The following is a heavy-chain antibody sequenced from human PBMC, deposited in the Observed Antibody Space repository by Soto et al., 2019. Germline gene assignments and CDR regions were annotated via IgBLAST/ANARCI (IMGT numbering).Heavy chain of an antibody. CDR3: ARDGGYCTNGVCYSSEPGFYYYYYMDV. V-gene: IGHV1-18*01. CDR2: IIAYNGNT. Sequence: ASVKVSCKSSCYTFTSYGISLFRHSHGQWLECILLIIAYNGNTNYAQKLQGRVTMTTDTSTSTAYMELRSLRSDDTAVYYCARDGGYCTNGVCYSSEPGFYYYYYMDVWGKGTTVTVSS. CDR1: CYTFTSYG. J-gene: IGHJ6*03. D-gene: IGHD2-8*01.